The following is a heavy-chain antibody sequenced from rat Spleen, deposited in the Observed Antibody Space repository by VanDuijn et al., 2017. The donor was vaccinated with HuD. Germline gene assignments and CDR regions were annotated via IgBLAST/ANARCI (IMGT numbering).Heavy chain of an antibody. CDR3: TRGYVMDA. V-gene: IGHV5-25*01. Sequence: EVQLVESGGGLVQPGGSMKFSCAASGFTFSDYYMAWVRQAPTKGLEWIASISTGGDNTYFRDSVKGRFTLSRDNAKNTQSLQMDSLRSEDTAIYYCTRGYVMDAWGQGASVTVSS. J-gene: IGHJ4*01. CDR1: GFTFSDYY. CDR2: ISTGGDNT.